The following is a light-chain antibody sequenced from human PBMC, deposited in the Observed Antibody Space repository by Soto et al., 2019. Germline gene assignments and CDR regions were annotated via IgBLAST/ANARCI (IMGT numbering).Light chain of an antibody. CDR1: RSVLFTSNNKNF. Sequence: DIVMTQSPDSLAVSLGERATINCRSSRSVLFTSNNKNFLAWYQQKPGQPPKLLIYWASTRKYGVPERFSGSGSGPDFTLSLTHLLAEDVAVYYCHQYYSPPFAFGPGTKVHL. J-gene: IGKJ3*01. CDR3: HQYYSPPFA. CDR2: WAS. V-gene: IGKV4-1*01.